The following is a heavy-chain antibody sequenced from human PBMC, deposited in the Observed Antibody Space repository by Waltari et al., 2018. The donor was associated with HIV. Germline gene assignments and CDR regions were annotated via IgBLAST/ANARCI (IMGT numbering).Heavy chain of an antibody. CDR1: GFTFDDYA. Sequence: EVQLVESGGGLVQPGRSLRLSCAASGFTFDDYAMHWVRQAPGKGLEWVSGISWNSGSIGYAYSVKGRFTISRDNAKNSLYLQMNSLRAEDTALYYCAKDLAPYGSHGWSLDYWGQGTLVTISS. CDR3: AKDLAPYGSHGWSLDY. CDR2: ISWNSGSI. V-gene: IGHV3-9*01. J-gene: IGHJ4*02. D-gene: IGHD6-19*01.